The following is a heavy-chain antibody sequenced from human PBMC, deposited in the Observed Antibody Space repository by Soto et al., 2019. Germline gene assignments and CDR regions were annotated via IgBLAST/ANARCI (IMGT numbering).Heavy chain of an antibody. CDR3: GSPRSGPSTDVGH. V-gene: IGHV1-2*02. J-gene: IGHJ4*01. CDR2: INTNSGDT. D-gene: IGHD2-15*01. Sequence: QVQLVQSGAEVKKPGASVKVSCKASVFSVDTTFCIHWGRRAPGQGLEWMGSINTNSGDTIYAQNFQGRVTMTRDTSISTAYMEVSSLTSDDNAVYYCGSPRSGPSTDVGHWGHGTVVTVSS. CDR1: VFSVDTTFC.